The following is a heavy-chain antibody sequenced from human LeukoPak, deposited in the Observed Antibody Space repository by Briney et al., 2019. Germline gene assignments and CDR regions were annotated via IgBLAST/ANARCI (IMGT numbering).Heavy chain of an antibody. V-gene: IGHV3-21*01. CDR1: GFTFSSYA. Sequence: GGSLRLSCAASGFTFSSYAMSWVRQAPGKGLEWVSSISSSSSYIYYADSVKGRFTISRDNAQNSLYLQMSSLRVEDTAVYYCARRISSWGHFDLWGRGTLVTVSS. CDR3: ARRISSWGHFDL. J-gene: IGHJ2*01. CDR2: ISSSSSYI. D-gene: IGHD6-13*01.